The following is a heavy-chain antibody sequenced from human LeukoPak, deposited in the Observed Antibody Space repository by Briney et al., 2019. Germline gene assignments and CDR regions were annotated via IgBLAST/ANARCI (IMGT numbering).Heavy chain of an antibody. V-gene: IGHV3-23*01. D-gene: IGHD3-3*01. J-gene: IGHJ5*02. CDR1: GFTFSSYA. CDR2: ISGSGGST. Sequence: GGSLRLSCAASGFTFSSYAMSWVRQAPGKGLEWVSAISGSGGSTYYADSVKGRFTISRDNSKNTLYLQMNSLRAGDTAVYYCAKEGDFWSGYYPGNNWFDPWGQGTLVTVSS. CDR3: AKEGDFWSGYYPGNNWFDP.